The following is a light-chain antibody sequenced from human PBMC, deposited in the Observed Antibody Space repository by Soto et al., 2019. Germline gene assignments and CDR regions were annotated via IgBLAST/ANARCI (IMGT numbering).Light chain of an antibody. Sequence: QSVLTQPPSVSGSPGQSVTISCTGTSSDVGSYNRVSWYQQPPGTAPKLMIYVVSNRPSGVPDRFSGSKSGNTASLTISGLQAEDEADYYCSSYTSSSTLVFGGGTKLTVL. CDR3: SSYTSSSTLV. V-gene: IGLV2-18*02. J-gene: IGLJ2*01. CDR2: VVS. CDR1: SSDVGSYNR.